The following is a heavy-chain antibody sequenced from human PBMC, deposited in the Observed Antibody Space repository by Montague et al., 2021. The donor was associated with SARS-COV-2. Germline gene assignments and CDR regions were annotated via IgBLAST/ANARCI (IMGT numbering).Heavy chain of an antibody. J-gene: IGHJ3*02. V-gene: IGHV4-39*01. Sequence: SETLSLTCTVSGGSISSSSYYWGWIRQPPGKGLEWIRSIYYSGSTYYNPSLKSRVTISVDTSKNQFSLKLISVTDADTAVYYCARQENSSGWFKPDAFDIWGQGTMVTVSS. CDR2: IYYSGST. CDR1: GGSISSSSYY. D-gene: IGHD6-19*01. CDR3: ARQENSSGWFKPDAFDI.